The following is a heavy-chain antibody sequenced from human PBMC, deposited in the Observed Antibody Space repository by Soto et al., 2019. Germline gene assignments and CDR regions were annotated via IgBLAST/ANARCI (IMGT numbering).Heavy chain of an antibody. CDR3: ARDKSRITMIVVVILSSYYGMDV. CDR2: ISAYNGNT. J-gene: IGHJ6*02. V-gene: IGHV1-18*01. Sequence: ASVKVSCKASGYTFTSYGISWVRQAPGQGLEWMGWISAYNGNTNYAQKLQGRVTMTTDTSTSTAYMELRSLRSDDTAVYYCARDKSRITMIVVVILSSYYGMDVWGQATTVTVSS. CDR1: GYTFTSYG. D-gene: IGHD3-22*01.